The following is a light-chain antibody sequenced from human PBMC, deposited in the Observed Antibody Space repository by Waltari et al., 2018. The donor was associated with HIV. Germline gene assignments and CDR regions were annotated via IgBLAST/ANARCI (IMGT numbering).Light chain of an antibody. CDR2: WAS. CDR1: QSVLYSSNNKNY. J-gene: IGKJ1*01. Sequence: DIVMTQSPDSLAVSLGERATINCKSSQSVLYSSNNKNYLAWYQQKPGQPPTLLIYWASTREAGVADRFSGSGSGTDFTLTISSLQAEDVAVYYCQQYYSTPLTFGQGTKVEIK. CDR3: QQYYSTPLT. V-gene: IGKV4-1*01.